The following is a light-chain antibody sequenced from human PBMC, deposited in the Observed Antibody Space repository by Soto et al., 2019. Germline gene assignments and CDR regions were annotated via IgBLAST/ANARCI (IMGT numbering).Light chain of an antibody. CDR2: GNT. J-gene: IGLJ3*02. Sequence: QSVLTQPPSVSGAPGQRVTISCTGSSSNIGAGYYVHWYQQLPGTAPKLLIYGNTNRPSGVPDRFSGSKSGTSASLAITGLQAEDEADYYCQSYDNSLSERVFGGGTKVTVL. CDR3: QSYDNSLSERV. CDR1: SSNIGAGYY. V-gene: IGLV1-40*01.